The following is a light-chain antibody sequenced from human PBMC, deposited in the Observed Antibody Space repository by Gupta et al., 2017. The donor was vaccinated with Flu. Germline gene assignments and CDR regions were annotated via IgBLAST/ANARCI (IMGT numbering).Light chain of an antibody. CDR1: QGISSY. Sequence: PSFLSASVGDRVTIACRASQGISSYLAWYQQKPGKAPKLLIYAASTVQSGVPSRFSGSGSGTEFTLTISSRQPEDFATYYCQQLSNSPRTFGQGTXLAIK. CDR2: AAS. V-gene: IGKV1-9*01. J-gene: IGKJ2*01. CDR3: QQLSNSPRT.